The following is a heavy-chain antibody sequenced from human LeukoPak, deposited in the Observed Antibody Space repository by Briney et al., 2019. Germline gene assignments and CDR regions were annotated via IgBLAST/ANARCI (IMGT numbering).Heavy chain of an antibody. CDR3: ANHDY. J-gene: IGHJ4*02. CDR2: ISWNSGSI. V-gene: IGHV3-9*01. CDR1: GFTFDDYA. Sequence: PGGSLRLSCAASGFTFDDYAMHWVRHAPGKGLEWVSGISWNSGSIGYADSVKGRFTTSRDNAKNSLYLQMNSLRAEDTALYYCANHDYWGQGTLVTVSS.